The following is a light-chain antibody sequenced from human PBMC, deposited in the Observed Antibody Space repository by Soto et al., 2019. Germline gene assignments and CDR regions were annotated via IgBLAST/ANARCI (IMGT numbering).Light chain of an antibody. CDR2: GAS. V-gene: IGKV3-20*01. Sequence: EIVLTQSPGTLSLSPGERATLSCRASRRIISGYLAWDQQRPGQAPRLVIVGASNRATGIPDRCSGSGAWTDFTLTSSGLEREDCAEEYCQHYASSTAIGGGTKVEIK. CDR1: RRIISGY. CDR3: QHYASSTA. J-gene: IGKJ4*01.